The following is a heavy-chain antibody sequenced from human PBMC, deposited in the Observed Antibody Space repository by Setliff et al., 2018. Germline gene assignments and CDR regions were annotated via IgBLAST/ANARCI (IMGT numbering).Heavy chain of an antibody. Sequence: GASVKVSCKASGYTFTDYAMHWVRQAPGQRLEWMGWINPGNGNTKYSQKFQGRVTITRDTSASTVYMELSSLQYEDTAVYYCANAEVVVAPWGQGTLVTVSS. CDR3: ANAEVVVAP. D-gene: IGHD2-15*01. CDR2: INPGNGNT. CDR1: GYTFTDYA. J-gene: IGHJ4*02. V-gene: IGHV1-3*01.